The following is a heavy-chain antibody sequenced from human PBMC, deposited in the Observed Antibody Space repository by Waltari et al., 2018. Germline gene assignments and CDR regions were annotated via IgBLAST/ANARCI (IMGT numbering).Heavy chain of an antibody. CDR3: ARVYRRLTIFGVVVQRNWYFDL. CDR2: INHSVST. CDR1: GGSFSGYY. D-gene: IGHD3-3*01. Sequence: QVQLQQWGAGLLKPSETLSLTCAVYGGSFSGYYWSWIRQPPGKGLEWIDEINHSVSTNSNPSRKSRVTISVDTSKNQFSLKLSSVTAADTAVYYCARVYRRLTIFGVVVQRNWYFDLWGRGTLVTVSS. V-gene: IGHV4-34*01. J-gene: IGHJ2*01.